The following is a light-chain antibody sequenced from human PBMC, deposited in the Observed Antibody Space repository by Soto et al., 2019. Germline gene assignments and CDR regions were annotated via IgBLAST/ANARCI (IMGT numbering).Light chain of an antibody. CDR1: SSNIGAGYD. J-gene: IGLJ3*02. V-gene: IGLV1-40*01. CDR3: QSYDSSLSGAV. CDR2: GNS. Sequence: QSVLTQPPSVSGSPGQRVTISCTVSSSNIGAGYDVHWYQQLPGTAPKLLIYGNSNQPSGVPDRFSCSKSGTSASLAITGLRAEDEADYYCQSYDSSLSGAVFGGGTKLTVL.